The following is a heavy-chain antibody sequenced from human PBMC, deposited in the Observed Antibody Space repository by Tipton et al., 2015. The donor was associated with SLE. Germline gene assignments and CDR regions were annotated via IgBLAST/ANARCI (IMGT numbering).Heavy chain of an antibody. Sequence: TLSLTCTVSGGSISSSSYYWGWIRQPPGKRLEWIGSIYYTGSTYYNPSLKSRVTISVDTSENQFSLKLSSVTAADTAVYYCAREIPRTLQNKEWLGIFDVWGLGTMVTVSS. CDR3: AREIPRTLQNKEWLGIFDV. CDR2: IYYTGST. J-gene: IGHJ3*01. D-gene: IGHD3-3*01. V-gene: IGHV4-39*07. CDR1: GGSISSSSYY.